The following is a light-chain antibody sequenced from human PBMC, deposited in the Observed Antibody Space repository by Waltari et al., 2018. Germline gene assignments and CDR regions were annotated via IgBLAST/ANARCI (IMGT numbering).Light chain of an antibody. J-gene: IGLJ1*01. CDR3: SSYAGSNNLYV. CDR2: EVS. CDR1: SSDVGGYNY. V-gene: IGLV2-8*01. Sequence: QSALTQPPSASGSPGQSVPISCTGTSSDVGGYNYVSWYQQHPGKAPKLMIYEVSKRPSGVPDRFSGSKSGNTASLTVSGLQAEDEADYYCSSYAGSNNLYVFGTGTKVTVL.